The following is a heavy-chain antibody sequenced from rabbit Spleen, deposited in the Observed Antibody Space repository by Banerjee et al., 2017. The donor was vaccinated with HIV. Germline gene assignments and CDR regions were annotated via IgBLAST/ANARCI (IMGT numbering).Heavy chain of an antibody. D-gene: IGHD1-1*01. CDR1: GVSFSSNHY. Sequence: QSLEESGGDLVKPGASLTLTCTASGVSFSSNHYMCWVRQAPGKGLEWIACIDTGSSGFTYFATWAKGRFTCSKTSSTTVTLQVTRLTAADTATYFCARDTSSSFSSYGMDLWGPGPSSPS. CDR2: IDTGSSGFT. J-gene: IGHJ6*01. CDR3: ARDTSSSFSSYGMDL. V-gene: IGHV1S40*01.